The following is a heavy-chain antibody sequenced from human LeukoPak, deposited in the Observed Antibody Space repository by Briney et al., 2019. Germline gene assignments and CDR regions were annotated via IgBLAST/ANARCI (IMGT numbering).Heavy chain of an antibody. V-gene: IGHV3-30*02. CDR2: IRSDGSIK. CDR3: ARGLNRYFTTVTPLGDY. J-gene: IGHJ4*02. D-gene: IGHD4-17*01. Sequence: GGSLRLSCAASGFTFSSYGMHWVRQAPGKGLEWVAFIRSDGSIKYYADSVKGRFTISRDISNNTLYLQMNSLRVDDTAVYYCARGLNRYFTTVTPLGDYWGQGTLVTVSS. CDR1: GFTFSSYG.